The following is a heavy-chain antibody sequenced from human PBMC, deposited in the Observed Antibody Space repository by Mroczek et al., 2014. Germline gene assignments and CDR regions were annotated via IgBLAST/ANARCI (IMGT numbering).Heavy chain of an antibody. CDR2: SSLSLVQ. CDR3: AKNIVVVPAARGLDYYYMDV. V-gene: IGHV1-69*01. D-gene: IGHD2-2*01. J-gene: IGHJ6*03. Sequence: QLVESGAEVKKPGSSVKVSCKASGGTFSSYAISWVRQALDKGLSGWEGSSLSLVQQTTHRSSRAESTITADESTSTAYMELSSLRSEDTAVYYCAKNIVVVPAARGLDYYYMDVWGKGTTVTVSS. CDR1: GGTFSSYA.